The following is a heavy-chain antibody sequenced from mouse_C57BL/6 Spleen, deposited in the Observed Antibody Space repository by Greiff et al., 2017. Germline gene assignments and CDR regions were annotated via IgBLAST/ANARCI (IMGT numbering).Heavy chain of an antibody. D-gene: IGHD1-1*01. J-gene: IGHJ2*01. Sequence: VQLQQSGPELVKPGASVKMSCKASGYTFTDYNMHWVKQSHGKSLEWIGYINPNNGGTSYNQKFKGKATLTVNKSSSTAYMELRSLTSEDSAVYYCAVDITTAGGYWGQGTTLTVSS. CDR1: GYTFTDYN. V-gene: IGHV1-22*01. CDR2: INPNNGGT. CDR3: AVDITTAGGY.